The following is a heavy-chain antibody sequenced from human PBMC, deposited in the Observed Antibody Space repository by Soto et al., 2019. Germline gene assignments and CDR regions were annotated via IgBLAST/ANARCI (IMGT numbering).Heavy chain of an antibody. V-gene: IGHV4-59*01. CDR3: ALVGYSYGLDFFDY. Sequence: SETLSLTCTVSGGSISSYYWSWIRQPPGKGLEWIGYIYYSGSTNYNPSLKSRVTISVDTSKNQFSLKLSSVTAADTAVYYCALVGYSYGLDFFDYWGQGTLVTVS. D-gene: IGHD5-18*01. CDR2: IYYSGST. J-gene: IGHJ4*02. CDR1: GGSISSYY.